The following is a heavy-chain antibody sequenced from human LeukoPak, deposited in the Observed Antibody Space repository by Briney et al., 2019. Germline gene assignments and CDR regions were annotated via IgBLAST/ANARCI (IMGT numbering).Heavy chain of an antibody. CDR2: ISSSSSYI. J-gene: IGHJ4*02. CDR3: ARNARGVWSGGVIFFDY. V-gene: IGHV3-21*01. CDR1: GFTFSSYS. Sequence: PGGSLRLSCAASGFTFSSYSMNWVRQAPGKGLEWVSSISSSSSYIYYADSVKGRFTISRDNAKNSLYLQMNSLRAEDTAVYYCARNARGVWSGGVIFFDYWGQGTLVTVSS. D-gene: IGHD3-16*02.